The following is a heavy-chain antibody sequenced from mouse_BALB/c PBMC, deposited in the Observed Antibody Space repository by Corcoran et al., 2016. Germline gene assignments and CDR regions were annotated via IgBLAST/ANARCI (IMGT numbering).Heavy chain of an antibody. CDR3: ATWDWYFDV. CDR2: IDPANGNT. CDR1: GFNIKDTY. Sequence: EVQLQQSGAELVKPGASVKLSCTASGFNIKDTYMHWVKQRPEQGLEWIGRIDPANGNTKYDPKFQGKATITADTSSNTAYLQLSSLTSEDTAVYYFATWDWYFDVWGAGTPVPVSS. D-gene: IGHD4-1*01. V-gene: IGHV14-3*02. J-gene: IGHJ1*01.